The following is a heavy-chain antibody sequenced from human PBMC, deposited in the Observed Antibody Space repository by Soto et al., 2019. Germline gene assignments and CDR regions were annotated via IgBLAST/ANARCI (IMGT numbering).Heavy chain of an antibody. D-gene: IGHD3-16*01. Sequence: QVQLVKSGAEVKKPGDSVKVSCKASGYTFNNFGISWVRQAPGQGLEWMGWISAYNGNTTSAKNFQGRVTITTDTSPSTAYMERRSLRSDDTAAYYCARGGTPIDYWRQGTLVTVSS. J-gene: IGHJ4*02. V-gene: IGHV1-18*01. CDR1: GYTFNNFG. CDR3: ARGGTPIDY. CDR2: ISAYNGNT.